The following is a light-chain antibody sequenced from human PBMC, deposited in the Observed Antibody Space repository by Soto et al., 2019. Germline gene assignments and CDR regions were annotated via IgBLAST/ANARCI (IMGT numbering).Light chain of an antibody. CDR1: SSNIGAGYD. CDR3: QSYDNTLSGFYV. CDR2: ANS. V-gene: IGLV1-40*01. J-gene: IGLJ1*01. Sequence: SVLTQPPSVSGAPGQRVTISCTGSSSNIGAGYDVHWYQQLPGTAPKLLIYANSNRPSGVPDRFSGSESGTSASLAITGLQAEDEADYYCQSYDNTLSGFYVFGTGTKLTVL.